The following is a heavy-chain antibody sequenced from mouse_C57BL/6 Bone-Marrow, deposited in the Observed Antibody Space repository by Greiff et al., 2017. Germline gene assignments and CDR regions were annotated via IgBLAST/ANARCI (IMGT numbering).Heavy chain of an antibody. CDR1: GYTFTEYT. D-gene: IGHD2-1*01. J-gene: IGHJ4*01. CDR3: ARHEEGENGNYPYAMDY. CDR2: FYPGSGSI. Sequence: QVQLKESGAELVKPGASVKLSCKASGYTFTEYTIHWVKQRSGQGLEWIGWFYPGSGSIKYNEKFKDKATLTADKSSSTVYMELSRLTSEDSAVYFCARHEEGENGNYPYAMDYWGQGTSVTVSS. V-gene: IGHV1-62-2*01.